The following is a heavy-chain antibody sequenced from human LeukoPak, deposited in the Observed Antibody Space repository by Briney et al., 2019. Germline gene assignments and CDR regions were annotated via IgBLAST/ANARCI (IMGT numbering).Heavy chain of an antibody. Sequence: PSGTPSLTCAVSGGSITSSNWWSWVRQPPGKGLEWMGEIAHSGSTNSNPSLKSRVTISVDMSKNQFSLKLSSVTAGDTAVYYCARGGGLLWFGELSPFDYWGQGTLVTVSS. J-gene: IGHJ4*02. D-gene: IGHD3-10*01. CDR3: ARGGGLLWFGELSPFDY. CDR2: IAHSGST. CDR1: GGSITSSNW. V-gene: IGHV4-4*02.